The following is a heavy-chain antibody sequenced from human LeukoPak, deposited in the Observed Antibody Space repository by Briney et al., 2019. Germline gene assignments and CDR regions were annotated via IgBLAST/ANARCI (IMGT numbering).Heavy chain of an antibody. CDR3: ARLSSAPYHSSGHYYFLDI. Sequence: PSETLSLTCTVSGGSISSYYWTWIRQPPVKGLEWIGYIYYTGNTNYNPSLKSRLTMSVDTSKNQFSLKLNSVTAADTAVYYCARLSSAPYHSSGHYYFLDIWGQGTMVTVSS. CDR2: IYYTGNT. J-gene: IGHJ3*02. V-gene: IGHV4-59*01. D-gene: IGHD3-22*01. CDR1: GGSISSYY.